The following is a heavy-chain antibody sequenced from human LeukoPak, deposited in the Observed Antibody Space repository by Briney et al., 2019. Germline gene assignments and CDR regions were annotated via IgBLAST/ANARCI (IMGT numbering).Heavy chain of an antibody. D-gene: IGHD3-16*01. Sequence: SETLSLTCTVSSGSISGHYWSWIRQAPGKGLEWIGYIHYTEITIYNPSPKSRVAISLDTSKNRFSLNLKSVTAADTAVYYCARDGPFYFDYWGQGTLVTVSS. V-gene: IGHV4-59*11. CDR1: SGSISGHY. J-gene: IGHJ4*02. CDR2: IHYTEIT. CDR3: ARDGPFYFDY.